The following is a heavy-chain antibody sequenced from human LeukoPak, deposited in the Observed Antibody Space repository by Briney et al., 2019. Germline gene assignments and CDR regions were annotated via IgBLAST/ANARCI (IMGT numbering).Heavy chain of an antibody. V-gene: IGHV3-30*18. J-gene: IGHJ4*02. CDR3: AKEGSNGDFDY. Sequence: GGSLRLSCAASGFTFSGYDMHWARQAPGKGLEWVTVISYDGSNKYYGDSVKGRFTISRDNSKNTLYLKMNSLRAEDTAVYYCAKEGSNGDFDYWGQGTLVTVSS. CDR2: ISYDGSNK. D-gene: IGHD1-26*01. CDR1: GFTFSGYD.